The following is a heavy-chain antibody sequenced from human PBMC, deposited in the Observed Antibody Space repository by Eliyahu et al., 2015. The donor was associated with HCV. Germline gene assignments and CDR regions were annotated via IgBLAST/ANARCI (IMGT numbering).Heavy chain of an antibody. D-gene: IGHD1-26*01. CDR2: ISWNSGSI. CDR1: GFTFDDYA. Sequence: EVQLVESGGGLVQPGRSLRLSCAASGFTFDDYAMHWVRQAPGKGLEGVSGISWNSGSIGYADSVKGRFTISRDNAKNSLYLQMNSLRAEDTALYYCAKDNGVQWELPDYWGQGTLVTVSS. V-gene: IGHV3-9*01. CDR3: AKDNGVQWELPDY. J-gene: IGHJ4*02.